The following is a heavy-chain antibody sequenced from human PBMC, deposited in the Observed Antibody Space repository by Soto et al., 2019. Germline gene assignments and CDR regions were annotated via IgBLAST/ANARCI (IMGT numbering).Heavy chain of an antibody. D-gene: IGHD3-22*01. CDR1: GGSISSGGYY. CDR3: AREFFNYYDSSGYFDY. J-gene: IGHJ4*02. CDR2: IYYSGST. Sequence: SETLSLTCTVSGGSISSGGYYWSWIRQHPGKGLEWIGYIYYSGSTYYNPSLKSRVTISVDTSKNQFSLKLSSVTAADTAVYYCAREFFNYYDSSGYFDYWGQGTLVTSPQ. V-gene: IGHV4-31*03.